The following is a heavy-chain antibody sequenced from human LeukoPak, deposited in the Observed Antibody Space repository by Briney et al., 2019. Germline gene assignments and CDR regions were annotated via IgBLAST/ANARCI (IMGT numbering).Heavy chain of an antibody. Sequence: PGWSLRLSCAASGFTFSSYAVSWVRQAPGKGLEWVSSISGSGGSTYSADSVKGRFTISRDNSKNTLYLQMNSLRAEDTALYYCAKDRSCTNDICHGDFDYWGQGTLVTVSS. J-gene: IGHJ4*02. V-gene: IGHV3-23*01. D-gene: IGHD2-8*01. CDR3: AKDRSCTNDICHGDFDY. CDR1: GFTFSSYA. CDR2: ISGSGGST.